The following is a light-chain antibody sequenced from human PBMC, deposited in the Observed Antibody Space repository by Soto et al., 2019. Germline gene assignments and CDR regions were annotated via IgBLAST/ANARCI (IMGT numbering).Light chain of an antibody. J-gene: IGLJ2*01. CDR2: VNSDGSH. V-gene: IGLV4-69*02. Sequence: QSVLTQSPSASASLGASGKLTCTLGSRHSSYTIAWHQQQPEKGPRYLMKVNSDGSHTKGDGIPDRFSGSSSGAERYLSISSLQPEDEADYYCQTWGTGVRVFGGGTKLTVL. CDR1: SRHSSYT. CDR3: QTWGTGVRV.